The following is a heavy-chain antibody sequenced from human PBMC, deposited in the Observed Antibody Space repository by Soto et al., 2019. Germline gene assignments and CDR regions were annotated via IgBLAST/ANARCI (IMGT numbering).Heavy chain of an antibody. CDR3: ARHGSN. CDR1: GGSVTNGRSS. Sequence: PSETLSLTCSVSGGSVTNGRSSWNWIRQSPGKGLEWIAYIYHSGSTYYNPSLRSRVTISVDTSKNQFSLKLTSVTAADTAVYYCARHGSNWGQGTLVTVSS. V-gene: IGHV4-30-2*03. CDR2: IYHSGST. J-gene: IGHJ4*02.